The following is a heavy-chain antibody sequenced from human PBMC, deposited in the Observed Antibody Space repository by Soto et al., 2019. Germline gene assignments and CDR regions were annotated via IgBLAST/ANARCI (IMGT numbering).Heavy chain of an antibody. CDR1: GFTFSSYG. D-gene: IGHD2-21*02. Sequence: QVQLVESGGGGVQPGRSLRLSCAASGFTFSSYGMHWVRQAPGKGLEWVAVISYDGSNKYYADSVKGRFTISRDNSKNTLYLQMNSLRAEDTAVYYCALAPDLAYCGGDCYYFQHWGQGTLVTVSS. V-gene: IGHV3-30*03. CDR3: ALAPDLAYCGGDCYYFQH. J-gene: IGHJ1*01. CDR2: ISYDGSNK.